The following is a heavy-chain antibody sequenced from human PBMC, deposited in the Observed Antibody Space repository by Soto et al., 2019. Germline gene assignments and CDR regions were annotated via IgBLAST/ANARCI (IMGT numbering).Heavy chain of an antibody. Sequence: QVQLQQWGAGLLKPSETLSLTCAVYGGSFSGYYWSWIRQPPGKGLEWIGEINHSGSTNYNPSLKSRVTISVDTSKNQCSLKLSSVTAADTAVYYCAREDSSSSGNKDAFDIWGQGTMVTVSS. J-gene: IGHJ3*02. CDR1: GGSFSGYY. D-gene: IGHD6-6*01. V-gene: IGHV4-34*01. CDR3: AREDSSSSGNKDAFDI. CDR2: INHSGST.